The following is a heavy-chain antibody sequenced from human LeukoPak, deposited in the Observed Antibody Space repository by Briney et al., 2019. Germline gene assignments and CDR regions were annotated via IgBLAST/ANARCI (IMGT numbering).Heavy chain of an antibody. CDR1: GFTFSSYV. CDR3: AKDLSRSGYDSFDY. Sequence: GGSLRLSCAASGFTFSSYVMSWVRQAPGKGLEWVSAISGGGYTYYADSVKGRFTISRGNSNNTLYVQMNRLRAEDTAVYYCAKDLSRSGYDSFDYWGQGTLVTVSS. D-gene: IGHD5-12*01. V-gene: IGHV3-23*01. J-gene: IGHJ4*02. CDR2: ISGGGYT.